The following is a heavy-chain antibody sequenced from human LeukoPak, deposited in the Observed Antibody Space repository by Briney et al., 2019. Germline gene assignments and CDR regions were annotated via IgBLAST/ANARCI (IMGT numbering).Heavy chain of an antibody. V-gene: IGHV3-11*04. Sequence: GGSLRLSCAASGFTFSDYYMSWIRQAPGKGLEWISYISSSSTNIYYADSVKGRLTISRDTAKNSVYLQMISLRAEDTAIYYCARDRGGYFDYWGQGTLVTVSS. J-gene: IGHJ4*02. CDR3: ARDRGGYFDY. CDR2: ISSSSTNI. CDR1: GFTFSDYY.